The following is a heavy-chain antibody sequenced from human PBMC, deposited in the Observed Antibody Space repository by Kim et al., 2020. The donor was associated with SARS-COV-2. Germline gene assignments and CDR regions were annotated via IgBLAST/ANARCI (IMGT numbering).Heavy chain of an antibody. CDR1: GGSISTYC. CDR3: ARGHDDIVEGRRWIYNYF. J-gene: IGHJ2*01. V-gene: IGHV4-59*01. D-gene: IGHD3-22*01. Sequence: SETLSLTCTVSGGSISTYCWSWIRQPPGKGLEWIGNFCSTGSTKTNPSLRSRVTMSVDTSKNQLSLKVTFVTAADSAVYYCARGHDDIVEGRRWIYNYF. CDR2: FCSTGST.